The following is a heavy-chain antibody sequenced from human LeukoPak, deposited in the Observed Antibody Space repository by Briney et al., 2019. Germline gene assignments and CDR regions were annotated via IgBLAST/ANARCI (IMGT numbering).Heavy chain of an antibody. D-gene: IGHD4/OR15-4a*01. CDR2: INPDGSAT. Sequence: GGSLRLSCAASGFTFSSYAMSWVRQAPGKGLVWVSFINPDGSATSYADAVKGRFTISRDNAKNTLYLQMNSLRAEDTAVYYCARGRDYGFDYWGQGTLVTVSS. CDR1: GFTFSSYA. J-gene: IGHJ4*02. CDR3: ARGRDYGFDY. V-gene: IGHV3-74*01.